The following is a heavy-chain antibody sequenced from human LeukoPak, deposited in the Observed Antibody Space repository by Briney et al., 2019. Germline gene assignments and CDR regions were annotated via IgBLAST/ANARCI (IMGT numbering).Heavy chain of an antibody. J-gene: IGHJ4*02. Sequence: ASVKVSCKASGYTFTSYAMHWVRQAPGQRLEWMGWINAGNGNTKYSQKFQGRVTITRDTSASTAYMELSSLRSEDTAVYYCARDLPKDSAFDYWGQGTLVTVSS. V-gene: IGHV1-3*01. CDR3: ARDLPKDSAFDY. D-gene: IGHD2-15*01. CDR2: INAGNGNT. CDR1: GYTFTSYA.